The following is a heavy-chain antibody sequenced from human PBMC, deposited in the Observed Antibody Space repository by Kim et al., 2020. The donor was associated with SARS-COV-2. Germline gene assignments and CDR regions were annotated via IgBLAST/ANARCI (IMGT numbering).Heavy chain of an antibody. D-gene: IGHD3-9*01. CDR3: ARMVISDWFDFDV. V-gene: IGHV4-38-2*02. CDR1: GSSIGAGYY. CDR2: ISHSGNT. J-gene: IGHJ3*01. Sequence: SETLSLTCTVSGSSIGAGYYRAWIRQPPGRGLEWIGGISHSGNTYSNPSLQSRISISVDTSKTQFSLNVTSVTAADTAVYSCARMVISDWFDFDVWGQGTMVTVSS.